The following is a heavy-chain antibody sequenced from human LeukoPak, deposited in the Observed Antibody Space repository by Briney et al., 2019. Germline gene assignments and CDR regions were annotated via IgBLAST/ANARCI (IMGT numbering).Heavy chain of an antibody. Sequence: GGSLRLSCASSGFTFSRNWMSWVRQAPGKGLEWVANIKQDGSGKYYVDSVKGRFTISRDNAKNSLFLQMNSLIAEDTAVYYCARERYGRDAFDIWGQGTMVAVSS. CDR1: GFTFSRNW. CDR2: IKQDGSGK. CDR3: ARERYGRDAFDI. D-gene: IGHD4-17*01. V-gene: IGHV3-7*05. J-gene: IGHJ3*02.